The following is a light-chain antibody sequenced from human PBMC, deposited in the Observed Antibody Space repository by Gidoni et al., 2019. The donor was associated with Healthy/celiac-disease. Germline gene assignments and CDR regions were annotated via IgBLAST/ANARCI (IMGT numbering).Light chain of an antibody. CDR2: GKN. CDR3: HSRDSSGDPYV. Sequence: SSELTQYPALSVALVQPVRITCQGDNLRSYYASCYQLKPGQAPVLVIYGKNRRPSGIPDRFSGTSSETTASLTITGAQAEDAADYCCHSRDSSGDPYVFGTGTKVTVL. V-gene: IGLV3-19*01. CDR1: NLRSYY. J-gene: IGLJ1*01.